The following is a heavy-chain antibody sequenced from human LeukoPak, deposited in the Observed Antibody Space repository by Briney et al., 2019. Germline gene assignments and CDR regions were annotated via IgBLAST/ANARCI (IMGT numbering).Heavy chain of an antibody. V-gene: IGHV4-59*11. CDR2: IFYSGTT. Sequence: SETLSLTCTVSGGSISRHLWTWIRQPPGTGLEGFGCIFYSGTTKYNPSLRRRVTISGDTSKNHFCLELSSVTAADPAVYFCARGSVSSSSWYSTYYYYFSMDVWGKGNTVTVSS. J-gene: IGHJ6*03. CDR3: ARGSVSSSSWYSTYYYYFSMDV. D-gene: IGHD6-13*01. CDR1: GGSISRHL.